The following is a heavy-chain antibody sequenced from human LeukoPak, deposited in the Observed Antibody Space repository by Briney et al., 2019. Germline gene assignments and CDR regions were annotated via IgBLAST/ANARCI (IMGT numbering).Heavy chain of an antibody. CDR3: ARLWGPFGGNSETDAFDI. J-gene: IGHJ3*02. Sequence: PSETLSLTCTVSGGSISSYYWSWIRQPPGKGLEWLGYIYYSGDTNYNPSLKSRVTIPVDTSKNQFSLKLSSVTAADTAVYYCARLWGPFGGNSETDAFDIWGQGTMVTVSS. D-gene: IGHD4-23*01. V-gene: IGHV4-59*08. CDR2: IYYSGDT. CDR1: GGSISSYY.